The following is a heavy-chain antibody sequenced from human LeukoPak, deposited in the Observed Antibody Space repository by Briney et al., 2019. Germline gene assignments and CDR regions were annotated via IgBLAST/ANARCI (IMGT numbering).Heavy chain of an antibody. D-gene: IGHD2/OR15-2a*01. CDR1: GYSFINYY. Sequence: GASVKVSCKASGYSFINYYMQWVRQAPGQGLEWMGIINPSGGSTSYAQKFQGRVTMTRDTSTSTVYMELSSLRSEDTAVYYCARSFFYEVPYFDYWGQGTLVTVSS. CDR2: INPSGGST. CDR3: ARSFFYEVPYFDY. J-gene: IGHJ4*02. V-gene: IGHV1-46*01.